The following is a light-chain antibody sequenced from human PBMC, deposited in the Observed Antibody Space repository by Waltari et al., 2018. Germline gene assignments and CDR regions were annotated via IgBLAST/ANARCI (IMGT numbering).Light chain of an antibody. Sequence: EFVLTQSPGTLSLSPGERVTLSCRASESVSRALAWYQQKPGQAPRLLMYGASTRATGIPDRFSGSGSGTDFSLTISRLEPEDFAVYYCQHYVRLPVTFGQGTKVEIK. CDR3: QHYVRLPVT. CDR2: GAS. V-gene: IGKV3-20*01. CDR1: ESVSRA. J-gene: IGKJ1*01.